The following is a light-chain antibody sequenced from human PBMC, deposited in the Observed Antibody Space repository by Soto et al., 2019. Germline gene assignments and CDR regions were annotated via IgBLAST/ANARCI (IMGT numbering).Light chain of an antibody. CDR2: EVS. V-gene: IGLV2-8*01. CDR3: SSYAGSKTL. J-gene: IGLJ2*01. Sequence: QSALTQPPSASGSPGQSVTISCTGTSSDVGGYNYVSWYQQHPGKAPKLMIYEVSKRPSGVPDRFSGSKSGNTASLTVSGLQGEDEADYYCSSYAGSKTLFGGGTQLTVL. CDR1: SSDVGGYNY.